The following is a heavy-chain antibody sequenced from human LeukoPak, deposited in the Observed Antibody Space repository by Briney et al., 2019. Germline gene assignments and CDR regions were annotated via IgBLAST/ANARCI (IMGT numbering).Heavy chain of an antibody. CDR3: AREAEYYYGSGSYYNFL. J-gene: IGHJ4*02. CDR2: IYSGGST. D-gene: IGHD3-10*01. CDR1: GFTVSSNY. Sequence: PGGSLRLSCAASGFTVSSNYMSWVRQAPGKGLEWVSVIYSGGSTYYADSVKGRFTISRDNSKNTLYLQIDSLRAEDTAVYYCAREAEYYYGSGSYYNFLWGQGTLVTVSS. V-gene: IGHV3-53*01.